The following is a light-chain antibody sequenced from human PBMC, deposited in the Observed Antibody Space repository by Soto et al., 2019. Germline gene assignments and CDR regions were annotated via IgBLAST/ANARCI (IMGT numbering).Light chain of an antibody. CDR3: QQYNGDST. J-gene: IGKJ4*01. V-gene: IGKV1-5*03. Sequence: DIQMTQSPSTLSASVGDRVTITCRASQSVSRWLASYQQKPGKAPNLLIYKASNLQSGVPSRFSGSGSGTEFTLTISSLQPDDFATYYCQQYNGDSTFGGGTKVEIK. CDR2: KAS. CDR1: QSVSRW.